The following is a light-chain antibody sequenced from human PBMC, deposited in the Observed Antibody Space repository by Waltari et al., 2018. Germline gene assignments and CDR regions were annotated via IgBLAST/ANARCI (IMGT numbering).Light chain of an antibody. V-gene: IGLV3-1*01. CDR1: NLGSQY. J-gene: IGLJ2*01. CDR3: QAWDTTTVV. CDR2: YDS. Sequence: SYELTQPPSVSVSPGQTASITCSGDNLGSQYASWYQQKPGQSPVLVIYYDSKRPSGIPERFSGSNSGNTATLTISGTQAMDEADYYCQAWDTTTVVFGGGTKVTVL.